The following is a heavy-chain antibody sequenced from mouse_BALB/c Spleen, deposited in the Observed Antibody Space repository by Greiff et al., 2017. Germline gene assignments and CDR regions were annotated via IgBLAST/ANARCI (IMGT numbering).Heavy chain of an antibody. CDR2: ISNGGGST. CDR3: ARIYDGYYYWYFDV. CDR1: GFTFSSYT. D-gene: IGHD2-3*01. J-gene: IGHJ1*01. V-gene: IGHV5-12-2*01. Sequence: EVQVVESGGGLVQPGGSLKLSCAASGFTFSSYTMSWVRQTPEKRLEWVAYISNGGGSTYYPDTVKGRFTISRDNAKNTLYLQMSSLKSEDTAMYYCARIYDGYYYWYFDVWGAGTTVTVSS.